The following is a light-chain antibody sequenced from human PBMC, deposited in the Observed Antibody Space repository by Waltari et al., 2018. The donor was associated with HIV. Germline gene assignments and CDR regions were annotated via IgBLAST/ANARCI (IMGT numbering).Light chain of an antibody. CDR3: QQFSLSPPLP. Sequence: DIVMTQSPDSLSVSLGERATINCKSSQSLLFGSNNKNRLAWYQQRPGQPPKLLLSWASTRESGVPDRFSGSGSGTDFTLTINSLQAEDVAVYYCQQFSLSPPLPFGGGTKVEIK. CDR2: WAS. J-gene: IGKJ4*01. CDR1: QSLLFGSNNKNR. V-gene: IGKV4-1*01.